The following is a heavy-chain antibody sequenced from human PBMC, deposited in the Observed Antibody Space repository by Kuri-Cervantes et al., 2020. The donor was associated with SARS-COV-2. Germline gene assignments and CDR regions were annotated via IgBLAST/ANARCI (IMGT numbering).Heavy chain of an antibody. Sequence: GGSLRLSCAASGFTVSSNYMSWVRQAPGKGLEWVSVIYSGGSTYYADSVKGRFTISRDNSKNTLYLQMNSLRAEDTAVYYCAKGHGDLYWLIVATSYFDYWGQGTLVTVSS. CDR1: GFTVSSNY. CDR2: IYSGGST. CDR3: AKGHGDLYWLIVATSYFDY. D-gene: IGHD5-12*01. V-gene: IGHV3-53*01. J-gene: IGHJ4*02.